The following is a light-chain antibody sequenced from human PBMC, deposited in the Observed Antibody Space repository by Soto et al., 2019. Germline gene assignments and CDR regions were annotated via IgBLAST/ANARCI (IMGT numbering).Light chain of an antibody. V-gene: IGLV9-49*01. Sequence: QSVLTQPPSASASLGASVTLTCTLSSGYSNSKVDWYQQRPGKGPRFVMRVGTGGIVGSKGDGIPDRFSVLGSGLNRYLTIKNIQEEDESAYHCGADHGSGSNFVVFGGGTKLTVL. CDR3: GADHGSGSNFVV. CDR1: SGYSNSK. CDR2: VGTGGIVG. J-gene: IGLJ2*01.